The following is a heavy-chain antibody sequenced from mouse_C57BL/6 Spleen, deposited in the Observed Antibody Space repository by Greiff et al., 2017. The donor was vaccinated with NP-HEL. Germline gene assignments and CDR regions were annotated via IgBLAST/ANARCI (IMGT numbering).Heavy chain of an antibody. D-gene: IGHD2-3*01. V-gene: IGHV1-82*01. CDR3: ARVYDGYYDY. J-gene: IGHJ2*01. CDR2: IYPGDGDT. CDR1: GYAFSSSW. Sequence: VKLQQSGPELVKPGASVKISCKASGYAFSSSWMNWVKQRPGKGLEWIGRIYPGDGDTNYNGKFKGKDTLTADKSSSTAYMQLSSLTSEDSAVYFCARVYDGYYDYWGQGTTLTVSS.